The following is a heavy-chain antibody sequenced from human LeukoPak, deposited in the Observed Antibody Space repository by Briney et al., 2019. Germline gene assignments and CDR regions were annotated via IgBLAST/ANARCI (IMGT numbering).Heavy chain of an antibody. CDR1: GGSFGGYY. CDR2: INHSGST. CDR3: ASSGWYRGY. J-gene: IGHJ4*02. D-gene: IGHD6-19*01. Sequence: SETLSLTCAVYGGSFGGYYWSWIRQPPGKGLEWIGEINHSGSTNYNPSLKSRVTISVDTSKNQFSLKLSSVTAADTAVYYCASSGWYRGYWGQGTLVTVSS. V-gene: IGHV4-34*01.